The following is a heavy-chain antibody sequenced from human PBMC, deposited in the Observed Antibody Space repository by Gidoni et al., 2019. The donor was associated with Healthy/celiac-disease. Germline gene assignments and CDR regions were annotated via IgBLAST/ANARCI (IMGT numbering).Heavy chain of an antibody. CDR1: GFTVSSNY. D-gene: IGHD3-22*01. V-gene: IGHV3-66*02. J-gene: IGHJ4*02. Sequence: EVQLVESGGGLVQPGGSLRLSCAASGFTVSSNYMSWVRQAPGKGLEWVSVIYSGGSTYYADSVKGRFTISRDNSKNTLYLQMNSLRAEDTAVYYCASSDDSSGYYVFDYWGQGTLVTVSS. CDR3: ASSDDSSGYYVFDY. CDR2: IYSGGST.